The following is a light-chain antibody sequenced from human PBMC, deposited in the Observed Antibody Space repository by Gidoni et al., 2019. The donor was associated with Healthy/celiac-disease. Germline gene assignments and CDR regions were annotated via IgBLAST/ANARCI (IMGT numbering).Light chain of an antibody. V-gene: IGKV2-28*01. CDR1: QSLLHSNGYNY. CDR2: LGS. Sequence: DIVMIQSLLSRAVTPGEPASISCRSSQSLLHSNGYNYLDWYLQKPGQSPQLLIYLGSNRASGVPDRFSGSGSGTDFTLKISRVEAEDVGVYYCMQALQTPYTFGQGTKLEIK. J-gene: IGKJ2*01. CDR3: MQALQTPYT.